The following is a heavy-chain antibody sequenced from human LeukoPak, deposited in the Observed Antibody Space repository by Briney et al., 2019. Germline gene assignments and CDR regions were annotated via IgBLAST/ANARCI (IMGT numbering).Heavy chain of an antibody. CDR3: AKDIRTSARTPPGDY. D-gene: IGHD1-14*01. V-gene: IGHV3-21*04. CDR2: ISSSSTYI. CDR1: GFTFSSYT. Sequence: GGSLRLSCAASGFTFSSYTMNWVRQAPGKGLEWVSSISSSSTYINYADSVKGRFTISRDNSKNTLYLQMNSLRAEDTAVYYCAKDIRTSARTPPGDYWGQGTLVTVSS. J-gene: IGHJ4*02.